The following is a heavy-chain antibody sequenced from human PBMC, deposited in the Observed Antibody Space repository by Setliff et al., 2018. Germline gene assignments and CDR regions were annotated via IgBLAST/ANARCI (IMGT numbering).Heavy chain of an antibody. J-gene: IGHJ6*02. Sequence: GGSLRLSCVASGLTFSSYAMTWVRQAPGKGLEWLSAIRGSGGSTLYADSVKGRFSISRDFATNSLHLQMTSLSAEDTAVYYCARRLPYFGMDVWGQGTTVTVSS. CDR3: ARRLPYFGMDV. CDR2: IRGSGGST. CDR1: GLTFSSYA. V-gene: IGHV3-23*01. D-gene: IGHD2-15*01.